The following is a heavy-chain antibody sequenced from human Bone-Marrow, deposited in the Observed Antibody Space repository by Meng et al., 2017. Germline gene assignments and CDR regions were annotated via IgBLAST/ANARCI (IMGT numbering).Heavy chain of an antibody. Sequence: QGQLQEAGPGLVKPSQTLSLTCTVSGGSISSGGYYWSWIRQHPGKGLEWIGYIYYSGSTYYNPSLKSLVTISVDTSKNQFSLKLSSATAADTAVYYCARVGYSGSRVTSYYFDYWGQGTLVTVSS. J-gene: IGHJ4*02. CDR3: ARVGYSGSRVTSYYFDY. CDR1: GGSISSGGYY. CDR2: IYYSGST. V-gene: IGHV4-31*01. D-gene: IGHD1-26*01.